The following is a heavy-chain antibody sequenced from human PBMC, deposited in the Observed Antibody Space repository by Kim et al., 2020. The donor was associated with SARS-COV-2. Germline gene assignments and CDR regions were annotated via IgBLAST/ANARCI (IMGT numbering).Heavy chain of an antibody. CDR2: INAGNGNT. D-gene: IGHD2-2*01. Sequence: ASVKVSCKASGYTFTSYAMHWVRQAPGQRLEWMGWINAGNGNTKYSQKFQGRVTITRDTSASTAYMELSSLRSEDTAVYYCARDWYLMVVPAAQAVNWFDPWGQGTLVTVSS. CDR1: GYTFTSYA. CDR3: ARDWYLMVVPAAQAVNWFDP. J-gene: IGHJ5*02. V-gene: IGHV1-3*01.